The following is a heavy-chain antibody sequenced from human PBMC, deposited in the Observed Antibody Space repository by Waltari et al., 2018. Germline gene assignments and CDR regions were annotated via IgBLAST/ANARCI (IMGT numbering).Heavy chain of an antibody. CDR3: AGYYDYIWGSYPNGVWYFDL. J-gene: IGHJ2*01. CDR1: GYSISSGYY. CDR2: IYHSGST. D-gene: IGHD3-16*01. Sequence: QVQLQESGPGLVKPSETLSLTCAVSGYSISSGYYWGWIRQPPGQGLEWIGSIYHSGSTHYNPSLKRRVTISVDTSKNQFSLKLSSVTAADTAVYYCAGYYDYIWGSYPNGVWYFDLWGRGTLVTVSS. V-gene: IGHV4-38-2*01.